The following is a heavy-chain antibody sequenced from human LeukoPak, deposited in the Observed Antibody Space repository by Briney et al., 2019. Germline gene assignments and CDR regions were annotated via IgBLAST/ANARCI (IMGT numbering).Heavy chain of an antibody. CDR2: ISVYNGNA. V-gene: IGHV1-18*01. J-gene: IGHJ6*02. CDR1: GYTFTSYD. Sequence: ASVKVSCKTSGYTFTSYDISWVRQAPGQGLEWMGWISVYNGNANYAQKLQGRVTMTTDTSTSTVYMELRSLRSEDTAVYYCARGGGSGWPSYYYGMDVWGQGTTVTVSS. CDR3: ARGGGSGWPSYYYGMDV. D-gene: IGHD6-19*01.